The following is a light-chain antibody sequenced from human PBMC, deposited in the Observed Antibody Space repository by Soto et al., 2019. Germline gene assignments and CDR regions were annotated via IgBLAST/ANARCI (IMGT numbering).Light chain of an antibody. Sequence: DIVMTQSPDSLAVSLGERATINFKSSQNVLYSSNNKNQLAWYQQKPGQPPKLLIYWASTRESGVPDRFSGSGSGTDFILTISSLQAEDVAVYYCQQYYSPPLTFGGWTKVEIK. J-gene: IGKJ4*01. CDR2: WAS. CDR1: QNVLYSSNNKNQ. CDR3: QQYYSPPLT. V-gene: IGKV4-1*01.